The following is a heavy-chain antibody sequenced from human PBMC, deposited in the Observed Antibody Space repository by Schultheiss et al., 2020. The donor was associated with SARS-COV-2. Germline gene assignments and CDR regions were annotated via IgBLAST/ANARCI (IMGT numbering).Heavy chain of an antibody. CDR3: ARVAFGGRYYYMDV. V-gene: IGHV4-59*12. J-gene: IGHJ6*03. CDR1: GGSISSYY. D-gene: IGHD4-23*01. Sequence: SETLSLTCTVSGGSISSYYWSWIRQPPGKGLEWIGYIYYSGSTNYNPSLKSRVTISVDTSKNQFSLKLSSVTAADTAVYYCARVAFGGRYYYMDVWGKGTTVTVSS. CDR2: IYYSGST.